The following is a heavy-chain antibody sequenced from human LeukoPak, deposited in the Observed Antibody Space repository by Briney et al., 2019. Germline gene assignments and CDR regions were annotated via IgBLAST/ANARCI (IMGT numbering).Heavy chain of an antibody. CDR1: GGSIGSYY. V-gene: IGHV4-59*08. J-gene: IGHJ4*02. CDR2: IYYNGST. D-gene: IGHD2-21*02. CDR3: ARSVVVTAPLGY. Sequence: PSETLSLTCTVSGGSIGSYYWSWIRQPPGKGLEWIGYIYYNGSTSYNPSLKSRVTISVDTSKNQFSLKLSSVTAADTAVYYCARSVVVTAPLGYWGQGTLLTVSS.